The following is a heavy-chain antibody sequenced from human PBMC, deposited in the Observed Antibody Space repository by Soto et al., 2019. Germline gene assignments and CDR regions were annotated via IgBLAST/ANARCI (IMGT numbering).Heavy chain of an antibody. V-gene: IGHV3-48*02. CDR3: AKDGGYSGRRWGDFDS. CDR1: GLTFSSYS. D-gene: IGHD1-26*01. J-gene: IGHJ4*02. CDR2: ISSTTTTK. Sequence: GGSLRLSCADSGLTFSSYSMNWVRQAPGKGLEWVSYISSTTTTKYYADSVKGRFTVSRANAKNLLYLQMDSLRDEDTAIYYWAKDGGYSGRRWGDFDSWGQGTLVTVSS.